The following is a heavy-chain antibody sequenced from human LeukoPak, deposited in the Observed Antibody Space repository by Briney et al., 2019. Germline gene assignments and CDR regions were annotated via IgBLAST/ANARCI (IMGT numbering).Heavy chain of an antibody. V-gene: IGHV4-59*08. D-gene: IGHD3-9*01. J-gene: IGHJ4*02. CDR2: IYYSGST. Sequence: SETLSLTCTVSGGSIRSYYWSWIRQPPGKGLEWIGYIYYSGSTNHNPSLKSRVTISVDTSKNQFSLKLSSVTAADTAVYYCARQERFFDWLPDDYWGQGTLVTVSS. CDR3: ARQERFFDWLPDDY. CDR1: GGSIRSYY.